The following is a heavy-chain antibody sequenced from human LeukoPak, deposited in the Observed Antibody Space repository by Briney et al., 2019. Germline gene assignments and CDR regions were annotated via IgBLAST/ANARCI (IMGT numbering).Heavy chain of an antibody. Sequence: PSETLSLTCTVSGGSITYYYWSWIRQTPGKGLEWIGHIFYSGTTNYNPSLKSRVTNYNPSLKSRVTISVDTSKNQFSLKLSSVTAADTAVYYCARAPSGGYDTPRYAFDIWGQGTMVTVSS. CDR3: ARAPSGGYDTPRYAFDI. V-gene: IGHV4-59*01. CDR1: GGSITYYY. D-gene: IGHD3-10*01. J-gene: IGHJ3*02. CDR2: IFYSGTT.